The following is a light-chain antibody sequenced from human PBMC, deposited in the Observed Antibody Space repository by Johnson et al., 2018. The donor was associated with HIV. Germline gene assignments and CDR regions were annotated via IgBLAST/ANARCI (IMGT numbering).Light chain of an antibody. CDR1: SSNIGNNY. V-gene: IGLV1-51*01. CDR3: GTWDSSLSAHV. Sequence: QSVLNQPPSVSAAPGQKVTISCSGSSSNIGNNYVSWYQQLPGTAPKLLIYDSNKRPSGIPDRFSGSKSGTSATLGITGLQTGDEADYYCGTWDSSLSAHVFGTGTKVTVL. J-gene: IGLJ1*01. CDR2: DSN.